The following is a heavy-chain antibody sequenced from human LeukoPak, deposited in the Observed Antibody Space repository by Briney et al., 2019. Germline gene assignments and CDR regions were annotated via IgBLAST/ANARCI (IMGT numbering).Heavy chain of an antibody. J-gene: IGHJ4*02. Sequence: GGSLRLSCAVSGLTFNNHAMSWVRQAPGKWLEWVSGISGRGASKYYADSVKGRFTISRDNSKNTLYLQMNSLRAEDTAVYYCAKGVVVAPDVTPFDYWGQGTLVTVSS. CDR1: GLTFNNHA. V-gene: IGHV3-23*01. CDR2: ISGRGASK. CDR3: AKGVVVAPDVTPFDY. D-gene: IGHD2-2*01.